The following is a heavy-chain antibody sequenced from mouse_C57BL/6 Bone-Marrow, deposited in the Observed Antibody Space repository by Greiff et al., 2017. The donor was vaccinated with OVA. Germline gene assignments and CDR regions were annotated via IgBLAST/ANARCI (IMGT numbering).Heavy chain of an antibody. CDR2: IHPNSGST. V-gene: IGHV1-64*01. D-gene: IGHD3-2*02. CDR1: GYTFTSYW. CDR3: ARPTAQATAWFAY. Sequence: QVQLQHPGAELVKPGASVKLSCKASGYTFTSYWMHWVKQRPGQGLEWIGMIHPNSGSTNYNEKFKSKATLTVDKSSSTAYMQLSSLTSEDSAVYYCARPTAQATAWFAYWGQGTLVTVSA. J-gene: IGHJ3*01.